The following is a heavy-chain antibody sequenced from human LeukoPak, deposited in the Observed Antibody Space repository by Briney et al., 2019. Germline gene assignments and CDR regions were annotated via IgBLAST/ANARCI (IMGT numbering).Heavy chain of an antibody. CDR2: IHSDGSST. CDR1: GFTFSSYW. J-gene: IGHJ6*02. V-gene: IGHV3-74*01. Sequence: PGGSLRLSCAASGFTFSSYWMHWVRQAPGKGLVWVSRIHSDGSSTSYADSVKGRFTISRDNAKNTLYLQMNSLRAEDTAVYYCARGLLLRYFDWLFDRYGMDVWGQGTTVTVSS. D-gene: IGHD3-9*01. CDR3: ARGLLLRYFDWLFDRYGMDV.